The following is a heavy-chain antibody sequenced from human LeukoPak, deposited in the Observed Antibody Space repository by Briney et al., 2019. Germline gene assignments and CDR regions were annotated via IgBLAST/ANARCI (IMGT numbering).Heavy chain of an antibody. J-gene: IGHJ4*02. CDR1: GFTFSDYY. CDR3: ARIYYYGSGSGEY. V-gene: IGHV3-11*04. CDR2: IGSNGGNI. D-gene: IGHD3-10*01. Sequence: GGSLRLSCEASGFTFSDYYMSWTRHAPGKGPERVSYIGSNGGNIFYADSVKGRFTISRDNAKNALYLQLDSLRLEDTARYYCARIYYYGSGSGEYWGQGTMVTASS.